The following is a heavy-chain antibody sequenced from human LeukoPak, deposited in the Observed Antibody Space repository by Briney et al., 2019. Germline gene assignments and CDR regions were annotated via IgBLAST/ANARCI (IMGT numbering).Heavy chain of an antibody. D-gene: IGHD3-10*01. V-gene: IGHV4-39*07. CDR3: ARVRVDSGLGCLDY. J-gene: IGHJ4*02. CDR2: IYYSGST. CDR1: GGSISSSSYY. Sequence: SETLSLTCTVSGGSISSSSYYWGWIRQPPGKGLEWIGSIYYSGSTYYNPSLKSRVTISVDTSKNQFSLKLSSVTAADTALYYCARVRVDSGLGCLDYWGQGTLVTVSS.